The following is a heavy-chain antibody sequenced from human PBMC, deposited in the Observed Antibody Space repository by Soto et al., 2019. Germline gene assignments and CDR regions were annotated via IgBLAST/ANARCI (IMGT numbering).Heavy chain of an antibody. CDR1: GGTFSNYA. J-gene: IGHJ6*02. D-gene: IGHD3-3*01. Sequence: QVQLVQSGAEVKKPGSSVKVSCRASGGTFSNYAISWVRQAPGQGLEWMGGIVPAFGTPNYAQNLQGRITITAGDSTTTVYMDLSSLRSEDTAVYYGARGATIFGVAAYSYYEMEVWGQGTTVTVSS. CDR2: IVPAFGTP. V-gene: IGHV1-69*01. CDR3: ARGATIFGVAAYSYYEMEV.